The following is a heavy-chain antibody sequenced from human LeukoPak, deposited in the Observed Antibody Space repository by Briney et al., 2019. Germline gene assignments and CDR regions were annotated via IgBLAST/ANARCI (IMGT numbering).Heavy chain of an antibody. CDR3: AKDIRGAMASSDY. J-gene: IGHJ4*02. D-gene: IGHD3-16*01. CDR1: GFTFDDYA. Sequence: GGSLRLSCAASGFTFDDYAMHWVRQAPGKGLEWVSGISWNSGSIGYADSVKGRFTVSRDNAKNSLYLQMNSLRAEDTALYYCAKDIRGAMASSDYWGQGTLVTVSS. CDR2: ISWNSGSI. V-gene: IGHV3-9*01.